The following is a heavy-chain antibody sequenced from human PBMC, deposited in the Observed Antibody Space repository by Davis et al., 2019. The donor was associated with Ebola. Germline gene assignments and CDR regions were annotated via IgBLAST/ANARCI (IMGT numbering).Heavy chain of an antibody. CDR3: ARGKWEHGVGY. D-gene: IGHD1-26*01. CDR1: GFTFSSYD. Sequence: GESLKISCAASGFTFSSYDMHWVRQAPGKGLEWVAVISYDGSNKYYADSVKGRFTISRDNSKNTLYLQMNSLRAEDTAVYYCARGKWEHGVGYWGQGTLVTVSS. V-gene: IGHV3-30-3*01. J-gene: IGHJ4*02. CDR2: ISYDGSNK.